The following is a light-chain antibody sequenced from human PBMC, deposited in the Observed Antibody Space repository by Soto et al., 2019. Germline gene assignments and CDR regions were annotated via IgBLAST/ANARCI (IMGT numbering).Light chain of an antibody. V-gene: IGKV2-24*01. J-gene: IGKJ1*01. Sequence: IVMTQTPLSSPVTLAQPAFISCRSSQSLVDSDGNTYLSWLQQRPGQPPRLLIYKISNRLSGVSDRFSGSGAGTYFTLKISRVEVEDVGLYYCMQATQFPWTFGQGTRVEIK. CDR2: KIS. CDR3: MQATQFPWT. CDR1: QSLVDSDGNTY.